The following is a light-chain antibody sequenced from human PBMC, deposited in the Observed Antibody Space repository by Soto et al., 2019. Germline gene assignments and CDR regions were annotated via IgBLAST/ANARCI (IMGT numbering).Light chain of an antibody. J-gene: IGKJ1*01. CDR3: QLYNSYSQAT. CDR2: KAS. Sequence: DIQMTQSPYTLSASVGDRVTITCRASQSIRNWLAWYQQRPGKAPNLLIYKASSLESGVPSRFSGSGSGTEFTLTISSLQPDDFATYYCQLYNSYSQATFGQGTKVDIK. V-gene: IGKV1-5*03. CDR1: QSIRNW.